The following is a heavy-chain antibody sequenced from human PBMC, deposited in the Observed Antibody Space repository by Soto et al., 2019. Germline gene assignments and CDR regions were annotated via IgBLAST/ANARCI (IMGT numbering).Heavy chain of an antibody. D-gene: IGHD6-13*01. Sequence: QVQLQESGPGLVKPSETLSLTCTVSGGSISSYYWSWIRQPPGKGLEWIGYIYYSGSTNYNPSLKSRVTISVDTSKNQFSLKLSSVTAADTAVYYCARHLRKDSSSWYDYWGQGTLVTVSS. CDR2: IYYSGST. CDR1: GGSISSYY. CDR3: ARHLRKDSSSWYDY. J-gene: IGHJ4*02. V-gene: IGHV4-59*08.